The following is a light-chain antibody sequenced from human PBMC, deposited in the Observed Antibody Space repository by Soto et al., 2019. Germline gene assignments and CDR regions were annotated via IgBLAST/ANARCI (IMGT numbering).Light chain of an antibody. CDR1: QSVSSS. Sequence: EIVMTQSPATLSVSPGERATLSCRASQSVSSSLAWYQQKPGQAPRLLIYDASNRATGIPARFSGSGPGTDFTLTISSLEPEDFAVYYCQQRSNWPITFGQGTRLEIK. V-gene: IGKV3-11*01. CDR3: QQRSNWPIT. CDR2: DAS. J-gene: IGKJ5*01.